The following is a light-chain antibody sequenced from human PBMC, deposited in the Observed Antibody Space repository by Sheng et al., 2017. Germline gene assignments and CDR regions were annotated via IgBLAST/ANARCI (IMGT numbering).Light chain of an antibody. J-gene: IGKJ1*01. CDR1: QSITTY. Sequence: DIQMTQSPSTLSASIGDRVTITCRASQSITTYLAWYQHKAGKAPHLLIYKASNLQSGVPSRFSGSGSGTDFSLTINSLQPDDFATYYCQQYDEYPWTFGQGTKVEIK. CDR2: KAS. V-gene: IGKV1-5*03. CDR3: QQYDEYPWT.